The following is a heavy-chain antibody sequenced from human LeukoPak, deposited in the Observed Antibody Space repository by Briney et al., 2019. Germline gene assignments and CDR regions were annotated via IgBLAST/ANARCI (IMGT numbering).Heavy chain of an antibody. V-gene: IGHV4-4*02. Sequence: SETLSLTCAVSGGSISSSNWWSWVRQPPGKGLEWIGEIYHSGSTYYNPSLKSRVTISVDTSKNQFSLKLSSVTAADTAVYYCARRSSSGFRYYYYYMDVWGKGTTVTISS. CDR3: ARRSSSGFRYYYYYMDV. J-gene: IGHJ6*03. CDR2: IYHSGST. CDR1: GGSISSSNW. D-gene: IGHD6-19*01.